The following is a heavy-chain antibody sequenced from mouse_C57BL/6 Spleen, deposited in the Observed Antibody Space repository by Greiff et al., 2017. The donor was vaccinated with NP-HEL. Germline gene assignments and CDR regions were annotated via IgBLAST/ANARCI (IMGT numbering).Heavy chain of an antibody. CDR1: GYTFTSYW. Sequence: QVQLKQPGTELVKPGASVKLSCKASGYTFTSYWMHWVKQRPGQGLEWIGNINPNNGGTSYNQKFKGKATLTVDKSSSTAYMELRSLTSEDSAVYYCARGGYDGSSLYWYFDVWGTGTTVTVSS. D-gene: IGHD1-1*01. J-gene: IGHJ1*03. CDR3: ARGGYDGSSLYWYFDV. V-gene: IGHV1-53*01. CDR2: INPNNGGT.